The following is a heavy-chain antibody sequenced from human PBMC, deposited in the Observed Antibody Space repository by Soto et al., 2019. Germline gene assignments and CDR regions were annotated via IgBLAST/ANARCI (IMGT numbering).Heavy chain of an antibody. V-gene: IGHV3-33*01. J-gene: IGHJ3*02. Sequence: GGSLRLSCAASGFTFSSYGMHWVRQAPGKGLEWVAVIWDDGSNKYYADSVKGRFTISRENSKNTLYLQMNSLSAADTAVYYCARGYCSGGSCYSAAFDIWGQGKMVTVSS. CDR2: IWDDGSNK. CDR3: ARGYCSGGSCYSAAFDI. D-gene: IGHD2-15*01. CDR1: GFTFSSYG.